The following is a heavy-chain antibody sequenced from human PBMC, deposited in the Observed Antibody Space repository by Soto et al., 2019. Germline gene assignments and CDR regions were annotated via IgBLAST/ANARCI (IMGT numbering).Heavy chain of an antibody. CDR3: VKYLGFYGADFAH. D-gene: IGHD4-17*01. CDR1: GVTFSSHA. Sequence: GGSLGLSCPVSGVTFSSHAMSWVRQAPGKGLEWVSAISGDGGETHYIDSVKGRFTVARDNSKDTLYLQMKSLRTEDTAVYYCVKYLGFYGADFAHWGQGVLVTVSS. J-gene: IGHJ4*02. CDR2: ISGDGGET. V-gene: IGHV3-23*01.